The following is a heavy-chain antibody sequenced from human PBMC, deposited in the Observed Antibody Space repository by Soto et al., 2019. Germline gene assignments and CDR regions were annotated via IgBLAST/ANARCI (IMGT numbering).Heavy chain of an antibody. V-gene: IGHV1-69*01. Sequence: QVQLVQSGAEVKKPGTSVKVSCKASGGTFSSYAISWVRQAPGQGLEWMGGIIPIFGTANYAQKFQGRVTITADESTSTAYMELSSLRSEATAVYYGARSLVVVAATSYYYYYGMDVLGQGTTVTVSS. CDR2: IIPIFGTA. CDR1: GGTFSSYA. D-gene: IGHD2-15*01. CDR3: ARSLVVVAATSYYYYYGMDV. J-gene: IGHJ6*02.